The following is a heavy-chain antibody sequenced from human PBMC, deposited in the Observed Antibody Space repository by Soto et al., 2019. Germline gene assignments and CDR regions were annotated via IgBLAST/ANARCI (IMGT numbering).Heavy chain of an antibody. Sequence: ASVKVSCKASGYTCTIYGISCVLQSPGQGLEWMGWISAYNGNTNYAQKLQGRVTMTTDTSTSTAYMELRSLRSDDTAVYYCARGLRGFGPYIGAYWGQGTLVTVSS. J-gene: IGHJ4*02. V-gene: IGHV1-18*01. D-gene: IGHD3-10*01. CDR1: GYTCTIYG. CDR3: ARGLRGFGPYIGAY. CDR2: ISAYNGNT.